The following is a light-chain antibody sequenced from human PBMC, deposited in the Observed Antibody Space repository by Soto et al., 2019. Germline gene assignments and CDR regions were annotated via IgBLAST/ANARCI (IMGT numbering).Light chain of an antibody. J-gene: IGLJ1*01. CDR3: SSYTTSSTLV. CDR2: EVS. CDR1: SSDVGAYNY. Sequence: QSALTQPASVSGSPGQSITISCTGTSSDVGAYNYVSWYQQRPGKAPQLMINEVSYRPSGISNRFSGSKSDNTASLTISGLQAEDEADYYCSSYTTSSTLVFGTGTKLTVL. V-gene: IGLV2-14*01.